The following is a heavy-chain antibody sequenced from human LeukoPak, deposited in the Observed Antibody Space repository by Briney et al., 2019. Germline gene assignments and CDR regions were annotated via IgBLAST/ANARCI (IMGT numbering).Heavy chain of an antibody. CDR1: GGTFSSHA. CDR3: ARGPSLDSGSYR. D-gene: IGHD1-26*01. Sequence: ASVKVSCKASGGTFSSHAISWVRQAPGQGLEWMGWINPNSGGTKYTQKFQGRVTITRNTSISTAYMELSSLRSEDTAVYYCARGPSLDSGSYRWGQGTLVTVSS. V-gene: IGHV1-8*03. CDR2: INPNSGGT. J-gene: IGHJ5*02.